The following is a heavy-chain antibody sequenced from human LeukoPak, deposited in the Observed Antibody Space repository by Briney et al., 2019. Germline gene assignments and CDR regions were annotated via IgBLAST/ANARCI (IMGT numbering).Heavy chain of an antibody. D-gene: IGHD6-13*01. J-gene: IGHJ5*02. CDR3: ASGLAAAGKPDNWFDP. V-gene: IGHV1-2*02. CDR2: INPNSGGK. CDR1: GYTLTGYY. Sequence: ASVKVSCKGSGYTLTGYYMHWGRQAPGQGLEWMGWINPNSGGKNYAQKFQGRVTMTRDTSISTAYMELSRLRSDDTAVYYCASGLAAAGKPDNWFDPWGQGTLVTVSS.